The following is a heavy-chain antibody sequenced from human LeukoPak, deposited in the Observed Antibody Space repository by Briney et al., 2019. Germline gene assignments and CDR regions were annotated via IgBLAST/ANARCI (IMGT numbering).Heavy chain of an antibody. CDR1: GFTVSSNY. CDR2: IYSGGST. CDR3: ARVAENYDFWSGYSANWFDP. D-gene: IGHD3-3*01. Sequence: GGSLRLSCAASGFTVSSNYMSWVRQAPGKGLEWVSVIYSGGSTYYADSVKGRFTISRDNSKNTLYLQMNSLRAEDTAVYYCARVAENYDFWSGYSANWFDPWGQGTLVTVSS. J-gene: IGHJ5*02. V-gene: IGHV3-53*01.